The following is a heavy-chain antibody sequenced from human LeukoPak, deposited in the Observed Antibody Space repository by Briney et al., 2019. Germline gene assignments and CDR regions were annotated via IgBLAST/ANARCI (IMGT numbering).Heavy chain of an antibody. CDR1: GFTFSSYA. D-gene: IGHD4-17*01. V-gene: IGHV3-23*01. CDR3: AKGSTSTVTPTDY. Sequence: GGSLRLSCAASGFTFSSYAMSWVRQAPGKGLEWVSAISGSGGSTYYADSVKGRFTNSRDNSKNTLYLQMNSLRAEDTAVYYCAKGSTSTVTPTDYWGQGTLVTVSS. CDR2: ISGSGGST. J-gene: IGHJ4*02.